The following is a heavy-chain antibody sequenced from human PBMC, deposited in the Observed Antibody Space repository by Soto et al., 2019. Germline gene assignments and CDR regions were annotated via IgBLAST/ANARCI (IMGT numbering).Heavy chain of an antibody. CDR1: GGSFSGYY. CDR3: ARFRYYDSSGYYLFDY. V-gene: IGHV4-34*01. Sequence: ETLSLTCAVYGGSFSGYYWSWIRQPPGKGLEWIGEINHSGSTNYNPSLKSRVTISVDTSKNQFSLKLSSVTAADTAVYYCARFRYYDSSGYYLFDYWGQGTLVTVYS. D-gene: IGHD3-22*01. J-gene: IGHJ4*02. CDR2: INHSGST.